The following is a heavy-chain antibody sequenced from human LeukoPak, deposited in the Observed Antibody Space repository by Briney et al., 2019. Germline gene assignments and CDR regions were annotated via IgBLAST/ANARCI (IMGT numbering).Heavy chain of an antibody. J-gene: IGHJ6*03. CDR3: ARGMTRPTDYMDV. V-gene: IGHV4-59*01. D-gene: IGHD1-26*01. CDR2: IYYSGST. Sequence: PSETLSLTCTVSGGSISSYYWSWIRQPPGKGLEWIGHIYYSGSTNYNPSLKSRVTISVDTSKNQFSLKLSSVTAADTAVYYCARGMTRPTDYMDVWGKGTTVTVSS. CDR1: GGSISSYY.